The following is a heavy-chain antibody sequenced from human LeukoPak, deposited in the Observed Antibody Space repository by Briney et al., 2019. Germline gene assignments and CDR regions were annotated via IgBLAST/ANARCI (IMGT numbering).Heavy chain of an antibody. CDR2: INPSGGST. CDR3: AREGVTAMATQDY. J-gene: IGHJ4*02. Sequence: ASVKVSCKASGYTFTSYYMHWVRQAPGQGLEWMGIINPSGGSTGYAQKFQGRVTMTRDMSTSTVYMELSSLRSEDTAVYYCAREGVTAMATQDYWGQGTLVTVSS. V-gene: IGHV1-46*01. CDR1: GYTFTSYY. D-gene: IGHD5-18*01.